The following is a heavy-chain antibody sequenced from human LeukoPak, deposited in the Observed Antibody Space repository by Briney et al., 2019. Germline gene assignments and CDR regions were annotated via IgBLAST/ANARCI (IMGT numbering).Heavy chain of an antibody. CDR3: ARAYCSGGTCYSSRGMFDP. V-gene: IGHV4-61*02. CDR2: IYTSGST. J-gene: IGHJ5*02. D-gene: IGHD2-15*01. Sequence: SETLSLTCTVSGGSISSSSYYWSWIRQPAGKGLEWIGRIYTSGSTNYNPSLKSRVTISVDTSKNQFSLKLSSVTAADTAVYYCARAYCSGGTCYSSRGMFDPWGQGTLVTVSS. CDR1: GGSISSSSYY.